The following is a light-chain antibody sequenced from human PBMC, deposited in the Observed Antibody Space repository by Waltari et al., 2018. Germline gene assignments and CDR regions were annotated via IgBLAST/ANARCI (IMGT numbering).Light chain of an antibody. CDR1: QDITNY. J-gene: IGKJ3*01. CDR2: ATS. Sequence: DVQMIQSPSSLSASIGDRVTITCQASQDITNYLNWYQQKPGKAPNLLIYATSNLESGVPSRFSGSGSGTLFTFTISSLQPEDIATYYCQQYDSLPLTFGPGTTVDV. V-gene: IGKV1-33*01. CDR3: QQYDSLPLT.